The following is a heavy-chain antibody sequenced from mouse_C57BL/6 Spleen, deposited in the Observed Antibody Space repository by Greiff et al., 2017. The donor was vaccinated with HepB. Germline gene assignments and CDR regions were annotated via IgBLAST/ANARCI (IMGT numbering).Heavy chain of an antibody. CDR2: IYPGSGST. D-gene: IGHD2-12*01. V-gene: IGHV1-55*01. Sequence: QVQLKQPGAELVKPGASVKMSCKASGYTFTSYWITWVKQRPGQGLEWIGDIYPGSGSTNYNEKFKSKATLTVDTSSSTAYMQLSSLTSEDSAVYYCASSYDDDGWYFDVWGTGTTVTVSS. CDR3: ASSYDDDGWYFDV. J-gene: IGHJ1*03. CDR1: GYTFTSYW.